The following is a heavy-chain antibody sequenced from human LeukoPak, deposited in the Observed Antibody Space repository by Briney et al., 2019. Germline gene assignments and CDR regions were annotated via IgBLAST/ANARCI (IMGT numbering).Heavy chain of an antibody. CDR2: IHPSTGNP. J-gene: IGHJ4*02. CDR1: GYTFTNYA. Sequence: ASVKVSCRASGYTFTNYAMNWVRQAPGQGLEWMGWIHPSTGNPTYAQGFTGRFVFSLDTSVSTTYLQISSLKAEDTAVYYCARAFQSLGGLSLPDYWGQGTLVTVSS. D-gene: IGHD3-16*02. CDR3: ARAFQSLGGLSLPDY. V-gene: IGHV7-4-1*02.